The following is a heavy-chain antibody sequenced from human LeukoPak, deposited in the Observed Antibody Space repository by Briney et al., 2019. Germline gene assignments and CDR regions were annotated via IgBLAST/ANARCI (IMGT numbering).Heavy chain of an antibody. V-gene: IGHV3-23*01. J-gene: IGHJ4*02. CDR1: GFTFSIHA. CDR2: IGDSGGST. Sequence: GGSLRLSCAASGFTFSIHAMTWGRPAPGEGLEWGSGIGDSGGSTYYADSVNGRFTISRDNSKNTLYLQMNSLGAEDTAVYYCAKVFDVWAGSYPPYYFDSWGQGSLVTASS. D-gene: IGHD3/OR15-3a*01. CDR3: AKVFDVWAGSYPPYYFDS.